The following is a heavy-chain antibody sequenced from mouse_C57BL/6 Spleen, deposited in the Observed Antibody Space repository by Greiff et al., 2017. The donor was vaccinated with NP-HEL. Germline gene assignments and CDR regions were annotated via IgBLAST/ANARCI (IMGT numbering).Heavy chain of an antibody. Sequence: EVQLQQSGPGLVKPSQSLSLTCSVTGYSITSGYYWNWIRQFPGNKLEWMGYISYDGSNNYNPSLKNRISITRDTSKNQFFLKLNSVTTEDTATYYCARDVGRGWYFDVWGTGTTVTVSS. J-gene: IGHJ1*03. V-gene: IGHV3-6*01. CDR2: ISYDGSN. CDR1: GYSITSGYY. CDR3: ARDVGRGWYFDV. D-gene: IGHD4-1*01.